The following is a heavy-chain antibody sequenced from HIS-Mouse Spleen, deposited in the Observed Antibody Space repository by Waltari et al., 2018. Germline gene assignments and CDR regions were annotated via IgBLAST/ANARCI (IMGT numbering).Heavy chain of an antibody. CDR1: GSTFSSYG. D-gene: IGHD6-19*01. Sequence: QVQLVESGCGVVQPGRSLRLSCAASGSTFSSYGMHGVRQAPGKGLEWVAVISYDGSNKYYADSVKGRFTISRDNSKNTLYLQMNSLRAEDTAVYYCAKASSGWLDYWGQGTLVTVSS. J-gene: IGHJ4*02. V-gene: IGHV3-30*18. CDR3: AKASSGWLDY. CDR2: ISYDGSNK.